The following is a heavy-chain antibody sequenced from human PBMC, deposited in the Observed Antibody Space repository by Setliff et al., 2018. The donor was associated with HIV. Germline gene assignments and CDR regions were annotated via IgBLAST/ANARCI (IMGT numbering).Heavy chain of an antibody. D-gene: IGHD6-13*01. J-gene: IGHJ4*02. CDR2: ISYDGNKK. CDR1: AFTFSNYN. V-gene: IGHV3-30*04. Sequence: GGSLRLSCAASAFTFSNYNIHWVRQAPGKGLEWVAFISYDGNKKYYADSVKGRCTITRDNSKNTLYLQMNSLRPEDMAVYYCARVQQQLLQEDDYLDYWGQGTLVTVSS. CDR3: ARVQQQLLQEDDYLDY.